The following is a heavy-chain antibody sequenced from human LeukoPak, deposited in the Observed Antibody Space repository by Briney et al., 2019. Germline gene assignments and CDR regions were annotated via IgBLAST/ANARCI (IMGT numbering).Heavy chain of an antibody. CDR1: GFTFSSYA. CDR2: VSGSGGST. D-gene: IGHD6-13*01. J-gene: IGHJ3*02. CDR3: ATSLSSSWRHDAFDI. Sequence: GGSLRLSCAASGFTFSSYAMSWVRQAPGKGLEWVSAVSGSGGSTYYADSVKGRFTISRDNSKNTLYLQMNSLRAEDTAVYYCATSLSSSWRHDAFDIWGQGTMVTVSS. V-gene: IGHV3-23*01.